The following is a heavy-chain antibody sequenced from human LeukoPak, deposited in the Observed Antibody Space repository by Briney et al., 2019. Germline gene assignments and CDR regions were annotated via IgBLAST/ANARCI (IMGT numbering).Heavy chain of an antibody. Sequence: PGGSLRLSCAASGFTFSSYAMGGVRQAPGKGLEWGSSISGSGGITYYADSVKGRFTISRDNSKNTLYLQMNSLRAEHTAVYYCAKDPSSSTKVRSADYWGQGTLVTVSS. CDR3: AKDPSSSTKVRSADY. J-gene: IGHJ4*02. D-gene: IGHD6-13*01. V-gene: IGHV3-23*01. CDR1: GFTFSSYA. CDR2: ISGSGGIT.